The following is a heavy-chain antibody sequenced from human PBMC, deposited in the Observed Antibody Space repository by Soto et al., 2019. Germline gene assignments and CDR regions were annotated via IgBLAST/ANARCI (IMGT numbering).Heavy chain of an antibody. V-gene: IGHV4-28*01. J-gene: IGHJ4*02. CDR3: ARREIQGPIDY. CDR2: IYYSGTT. D-gene: IGHD1-26*01. Sequence: QVQLQEPGPGLVKPSDTLSLTCAVSGYSNNTSTWSGWIRQPPGKGLEWIGHIYYSGTTYYNPSLKSRVTMSVDTSKNQFSMKLTSVTSVDTAVYYCARREIQGPIDYWGQGTLVTVAS. CDR1: GYSNNTSTW.